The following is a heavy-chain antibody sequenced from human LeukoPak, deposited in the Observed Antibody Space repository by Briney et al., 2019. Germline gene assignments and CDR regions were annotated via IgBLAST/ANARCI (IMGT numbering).Heavy chain of an antibody. CDR3: ARRYCSGGTCYYFDY. V-gene: IGHV5-51*01. D-gene: IGHD2-15*01. Sequence: PGESLKISCKGSGYSFTNHWLGWVRPMPGKGLEWMGIINPVDSDTRYSPSFQGQVTISADTSISTAYLQWSSLKASDTAMYYCARRYCSGGTCYYFDYWGQGILVTVSS. CDR2: INPVDSDT. CDR1: GYSFTNHW. J-gene: IGHJ4*02.